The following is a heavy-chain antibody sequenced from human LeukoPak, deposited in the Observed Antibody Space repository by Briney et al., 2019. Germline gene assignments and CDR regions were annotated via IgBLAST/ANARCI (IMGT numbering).Heavy chain of an antibody. Sequence: ASVKVSCKASGYTFTGYYMYWVRQAPGQGLEWRGWTNRNSVGTNYAQKFQGRVTMPRDTSLSTAYLELSRLRYDDTAVYYRASDPSPLGYCSSTSCYTRGVFDYWGQGTLVTVSS. J-gene: IGHJ4*02. CDR3: ASDPSPLGYCSSTSCYTRGVFDY. D-gene: IGHD2-2*02. CDR1: GYTFTGYY. CDR2: TNRNSVGT. V-gene: IGHV1-2*02.